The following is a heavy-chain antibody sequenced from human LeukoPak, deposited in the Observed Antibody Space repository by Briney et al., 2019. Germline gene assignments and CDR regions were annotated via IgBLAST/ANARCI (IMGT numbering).Heavy chain of an antibody. CDR3: ARGNVAVAGTGSAYYYYGMDV. CDR2: INHSGST. D-gene: IGHD6-19*01. J-gene: IGHJ6*02. V-gene: IGHV4-39*07. CDR1: GGSISSGDYY. Sequence: SETLSLTCTVSGGSISSGDYYWSWIRQPPGKGLEWIGEINHSGSTNYNPSLKSRVTISVDTSKNQFSLKLSSVTAADTAVYYCARGNVAVAGTGSAYYYYGMDVWGQGTTVTVSS.